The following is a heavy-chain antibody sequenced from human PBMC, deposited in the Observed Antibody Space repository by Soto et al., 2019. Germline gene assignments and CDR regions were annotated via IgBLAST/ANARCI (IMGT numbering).Heavy chain of an antibody. V-gene: IGHV1-46*01. Sequence: GASVKVSCKASGYTFTSYYMHWVRQAPGQGLEWMGIINPSGGSTSYAQKFQGRVTMTRDTSTSTVYMELSSLRSEDTAVYYCARDYYGSGSYYHNWFDPWGQGTLVTVSS. CDR1: GYTFTSYY. CDR2: INPSGGST. CDR3: ARDYYGSGSYYHNWFDP. D-gene: IGHD3-10*01. J-gene: IGHJ5*02.